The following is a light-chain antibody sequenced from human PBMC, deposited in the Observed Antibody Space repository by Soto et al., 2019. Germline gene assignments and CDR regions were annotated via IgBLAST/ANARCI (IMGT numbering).Light chain of an antibody. CDR2: DAS. Sequence: DIQMTQSPPTLSASVGDRVTITCRASQPTSSWLAWYHQKPGKAPKLLIYDASNLESGVPSRFSGSGSGTEFTLTISSLTHEDFGIYYCQQYENYWTFGQGTKVEIK. CDR3: QQYENYWT. V-gene: IGKV1-5*01. J-gene: IGKJ1*01. CDR1: QPTSSW.